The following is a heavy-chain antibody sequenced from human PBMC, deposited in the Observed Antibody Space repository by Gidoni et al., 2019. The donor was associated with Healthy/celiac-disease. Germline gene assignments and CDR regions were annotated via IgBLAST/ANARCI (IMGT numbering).Heavy chain of an antibody. J-gene: IGHJ4*02. CDR2: ISYDGSNK. V-gene: IGHV3-30*03. CDR3: ARDRFGRLVRGGSCYGY. CDR1: GFTFSSYG. D-gene: IGHD2-15*01. Sequence: QVQLVESGGGVVQPGRSLRLSCAASGFTFSSYGMHWVRQAPGQGLEWVAVISYDGSNKYYADSVKGRFTISRDNSKNTLYLQMNSLRAEDTAVYYCARDRFGRLVRGGSCYGYWGQGTLVTVSS.